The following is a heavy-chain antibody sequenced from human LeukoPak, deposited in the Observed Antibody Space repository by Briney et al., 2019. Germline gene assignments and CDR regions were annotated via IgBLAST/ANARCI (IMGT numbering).Heavy chain of an antibody. D-gene: IGHD3-16*02. CDR2: IYSGGST. CDR1: GFTVSSNY. V-gene: IGHV3-66*01. CDR3: AREYDYVWGSYRSFDY. J-gene: IGHJ4*02. Sequence: PGGSLRLSCAASGFTVSSNYMSWVRQAPGKGLEWVSVIYSGGSTYYADSVKSRFTISRDNSKNTLYLQMNSLRAEDTAVYYCAREYDYVWGSYRSFDYWGQGTLVTVSS.